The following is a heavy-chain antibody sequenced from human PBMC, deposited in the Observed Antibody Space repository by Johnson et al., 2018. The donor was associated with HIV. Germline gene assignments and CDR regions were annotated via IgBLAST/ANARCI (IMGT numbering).Heavy chain of an antibody. CDR2: INWNGGST. D-gene: IGHD2-8*01. V-gene: IGHV3-20*04. Sequence: VQLVESGGDVVRPGGSLRISCVASGFKLYEYDVSWVRQVPGKGLEWVSGINWNGGSTGSADSVKGRFTISRDNAKNSLYLQMNSLRAADTTLYYCAKDLTPYSLYVDAFDIWGQGTRVTVCS. CDR3: AKDLTPYSLYVDAFDI. J-gene: IGHJ3*02. CDR1: GFKLYEYD.